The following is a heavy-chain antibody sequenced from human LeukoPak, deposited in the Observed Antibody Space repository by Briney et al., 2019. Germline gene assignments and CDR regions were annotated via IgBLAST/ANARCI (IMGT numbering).Heavy chain of an antibody. CDR1: GFTLSSYE. CDR3: ARLPYPLYYDSSGYDLDY. D-gene: IGHD3-22*01. CDR2: ISSSGSTI. V-gene: IGHV3-48*03. Sequence: GGSLRLSCAASGFTLSSYEMNRVRQAPGQGLEWVSYISSSGSTIYYADSVKGRFTIYRDNAKNSLYLQMNSLRAEDTAVYYCARLPYPLYYDSSGYDLDYWGQGTLVTVSS. J-gene: IGHJ4*02.